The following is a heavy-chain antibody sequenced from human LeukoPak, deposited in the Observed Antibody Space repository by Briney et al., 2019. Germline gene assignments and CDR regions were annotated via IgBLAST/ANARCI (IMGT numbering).Heavy chain of an antibody. J-gene: IGHJ4*02. V-gene: IGHV1-69*13. D-gene: IGHD6-13*01. Sequence: SVKVSCKASGGTFSSYAISWVRQAPGQGLEWMGGTIPIFGTANYAQKFQGRVTITADESTSTAYMELSSLRSEDTAVYYCARVSRYSSSWYDYWAQGTLVTVSS. CDR1: GGTFSSYA. CDR3: ARVSRYSSSWYDY. CDR2: TIPIFGTA.